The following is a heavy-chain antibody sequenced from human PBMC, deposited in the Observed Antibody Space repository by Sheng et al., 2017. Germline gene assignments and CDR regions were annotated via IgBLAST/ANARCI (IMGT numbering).Heavy chain of an antibody. V-gene: IGHV3-7*01. D-gene: IGHD6-13*01. J-gene: IGHJ4*02. CDR1: GFTFSTYW. CDR2: IKQDGSEK. Sequence: VQLVESGGGLVQPGGSLRLSCAASGFTFSTYWMTWVRQAPGKGLEWVANIKQDGSEKYYVDSVKGRFTISRDNAKNSLYLQMNTLRVEDTAVYYCARRTGITSWYGDYWGQGILVTVSS. CDR3: ARRTGITSWYGDY.